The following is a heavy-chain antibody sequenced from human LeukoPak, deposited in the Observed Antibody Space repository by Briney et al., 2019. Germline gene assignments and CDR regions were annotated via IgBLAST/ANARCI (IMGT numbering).Heavy chain of an antibody. D-gene: IGHD2-21*02. CDR1: GFTFSSYA. J-gene: IGHJ4*02. V-gene: IGHV3-23*01. Sequence: GGSLRLSCAASGFTFSSYAMSWVRQAPGKGLEWVSVITGSGGSTFHADSVKGRFTISRDNSKNTLYLQMNSLSAEDTALYYCAKDRAVTGFYDYWGQGTLVTVSS. CDR2: ITGSGGST. CDR3: AKDRAVTGFYDY.